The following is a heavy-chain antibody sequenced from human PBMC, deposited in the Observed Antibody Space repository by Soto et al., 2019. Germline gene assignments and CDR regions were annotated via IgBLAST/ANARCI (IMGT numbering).Heavy chain of an antibody. V-gene: IGHV3-30*18. CDR1: GFTFSSYA. D-gene: IGHD3-10*02. CDR2: ISYDGSNK. Sequence: GGSLRLSCAASGFTFSSYAMSWVRQAPGKGLEWVAVISYDGSNKYYADSVKGRFTISRDNSKNTLYLQMNSLRAEDTAVYYCAKDRKLFGELLFDPWGQGTLVTVSS. J-gene: IGHJ5*02. CDR3: AKDRKLFGELLFDP.